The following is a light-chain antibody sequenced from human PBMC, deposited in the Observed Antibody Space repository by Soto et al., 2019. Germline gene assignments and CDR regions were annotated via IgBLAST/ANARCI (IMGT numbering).Light chain of an antibody. Sequence: QSALTQPASVSGAPGQSITISCTGTSDDIGATNYVSWYQHHPGKAPNILIYEAANRPSGMSHRVSGSKSGNTASMTISGLQSEDEADYFCTSFTRASTLVFGGGTKLPVL. CDR2: EAA. CDR1: SDDIGATNY. J-gene: IGLJ2*01. V-gene: IGLV2-14*01. CDR3: TSFTRASTLV.